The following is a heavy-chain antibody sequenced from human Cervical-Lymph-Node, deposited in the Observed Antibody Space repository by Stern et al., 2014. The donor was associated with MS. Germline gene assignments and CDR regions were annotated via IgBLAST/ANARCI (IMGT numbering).Heavy chain of an antibody. D-gene: IGHD5-18*01. J-gene: IGHJ4*02. CDR2: ISTYHGNT. CDR3: ARDIVSDTAIPLPHDY. V-gene: IGHV1-18*01. Sequence: VQLVESGAEVKKPGASVKGSCKASGYTFTSYGISWVRQAPGQGLEWMGWISTYHGNTNYARKLQGRAPMTTDTSTSTAFMELRSLRSDDPAVYYCARDIVSDTAIPLPHDYRGGGTLVTVSS. CDR1: GYTFTSYG.